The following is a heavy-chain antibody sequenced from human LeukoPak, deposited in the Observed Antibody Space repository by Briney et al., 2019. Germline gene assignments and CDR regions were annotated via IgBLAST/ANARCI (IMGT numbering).Heavy chain of an antibody. V-gene: IGHV1-69*13. CDR2: VLPIFGTA. CDR3: ARAEDQGRYFDWLPGFAP. J-gene: IGHJ5*02. Sequence: VASVKVSCKASGGTVSSYVISWVRQAPGQGLEWMGGVLPIFGTAIYAQKWQGRVTITADESTSTAYMELRSLRSEDTAIYYCARAEDQGRYFDWLPGFAPWGQGTQVIVSS. D-gene: IGHD3-9*01. CDR1: GGTVSSYV.